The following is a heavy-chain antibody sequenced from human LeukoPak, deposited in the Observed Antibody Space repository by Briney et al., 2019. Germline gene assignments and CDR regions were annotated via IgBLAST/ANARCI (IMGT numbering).Heavy chain of an antibody. V-gene: IGHV3-23*01. CDR3: ATQFRYGSAAGPLDY. J-gene: IGHJ4*02. Sequence: PGGSLRLSCAASGFTFSSYAMSWVRQAPGKGLEWVSAISGSGGSTYYADSVKGRFTISRDNFKNMLYPQMNSLRAEDTALFYCATQFRYGSAAGPLDYWGQGTLVTVSS. CDR2: ISGSGGST. CDR1: GFTFSSYA. D-gene: IGHD3-10*01.